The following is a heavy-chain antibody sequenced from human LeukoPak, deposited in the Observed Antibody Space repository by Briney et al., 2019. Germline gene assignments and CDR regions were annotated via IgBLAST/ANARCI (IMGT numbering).Heavy chain of an antibody. CDR1: GYNFATYW. Sequence: GESLKISCKASGYNFATYWIGWVRQMPGKGLEWMAIIYPGDSDLRYSPSSQGQVTISADKSISTAHLQWNSLKPSDTAIYYCARRTSVFGYDIWGQGTKVTVSS. CDR2: IYPGDSDL. V-gene: IGHV5-51*01. CDR3: ARRTSVFGYDI. D-gene: IGHD4-17*01. J-gene: IGHJ3*02.